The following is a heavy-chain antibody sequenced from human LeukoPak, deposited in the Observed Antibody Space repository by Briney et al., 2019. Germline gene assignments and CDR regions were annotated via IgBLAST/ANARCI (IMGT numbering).Heavy chain of an antibody. V-gene: IGHV4-34*01. CDR2: INHSGST. CDR3: ARIGYYDILTGFSVLYYFDY. D-gene: IGHD3-9*01. Sequence: SETLSLTCAVYGGSFSGYYWSWIRQPPGKGLEWIGEINHSGSTNYNPSLKSRVTISVDTSKNQFSLKLSSVTAADTAVYYCARIGYYDILTGFSVLYYFDYWGQGTLVTVSS. CDR1: GGSFSGYY. J-gene: IGHJ4*02.